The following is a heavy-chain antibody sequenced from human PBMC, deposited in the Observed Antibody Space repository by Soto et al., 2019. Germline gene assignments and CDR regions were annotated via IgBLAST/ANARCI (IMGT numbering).Heavy chain of an antibody. D-gene: IGHD4-17*01. J-gene: IGHJ4*02. V-gene: IGHV4-59*01. CDR3: AGVDYGDYGWYFDY. CDR1: GGSISSYY. CDR2: IYYSGST. Sequence: SETLSLTCTVSGGSISSYYWSWVRQPPGKGLEWIGYIYYSGSTNYNPSLKSRVTISVDTSKNQFSLKLSSVTAADTAVYYCAGVDYGDYGWYFDYWGQGTLVTVSS.